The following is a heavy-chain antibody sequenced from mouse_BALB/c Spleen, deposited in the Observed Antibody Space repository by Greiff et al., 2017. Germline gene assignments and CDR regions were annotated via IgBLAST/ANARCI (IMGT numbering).Heavy chain of an antibody. V-gene: IGHV1S81*02. J-gene: IGHJ2*01. D-gene: IGHD2-12*01. CDR3: TRRGKPYSGYYFDY. CDR1: GYTFTSYY. CDR2: INPSNGGT. Sequence: QVQLKESGAELVKPGASVKLSCKASGYTFTSYYMYWVKQRPGQGLEWIGEINPSNGGTNFNEKFKSKATLTVDKSSSTAYMQLSSLTSEDSAVYYCTRRGKPYSGYYFDYWGQGTTLTVSS.